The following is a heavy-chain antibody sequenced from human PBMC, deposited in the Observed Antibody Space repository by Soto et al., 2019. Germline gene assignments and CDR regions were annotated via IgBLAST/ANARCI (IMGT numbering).Heavy chain of an antibody. CDR3: AKDGERGGNPPNFDY. Sequence: EVQLLESGGGLVQPGGSLRLSCAASGFTFSSYAMSWVRQAPGKGLEWVSAISGSGGSTYYADSEKGRFTISRDNSKTTLYLQKNSLRADDTAVYYCAKDGERGGNPPNFDYWGQGTLVTVSS. J-gene: IGHJ4*02. CDR2: ISGSGGST. D-gene: IGHD2-15*01. CDR1: GFTFSSYA. V-gene: IGHV3-23*01.